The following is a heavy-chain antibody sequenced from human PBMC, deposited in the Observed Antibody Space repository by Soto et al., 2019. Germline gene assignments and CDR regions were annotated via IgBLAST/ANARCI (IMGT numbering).Heavy chain of an antibody. CDR2: IIPIFGTA. D-gene: IGHD2-2*01. CDR1: GGTFSSYA. CDR3: ASGGLNCSIIRCYLIFDP. Sequence: GASGKVCCNASGGTFSSYAISWVRQAPGQGLEWMGGIIPIFGTANYAQKFQGRVTITADKSTSTAYMELSSLRSEDTAVYYCASGGLNCSIIRCYLIFDPWVYGPLFTLS. V-gene: IGHV1-69*06. J-gene: IGHJ5*02.